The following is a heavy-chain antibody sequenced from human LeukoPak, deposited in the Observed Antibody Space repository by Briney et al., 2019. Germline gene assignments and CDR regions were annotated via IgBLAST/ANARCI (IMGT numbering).Heavy chain of an antibody. CDR1: GFTFSSYG. D-gene: IGHD6-19*01. V-gene: IGHV3-33*06. J-gene: IGHJ4*02. CDR2: IWYDGSNK. Sequence: GGSLRLSCAASGFTFSSYGMHWVRQAPGKGLEWVAVIWYDGSNKYYADSVKGRFTISRDNYKNTLYLQMNRLRAEDTAVYYCAKDKQQWLGTWHYFDYWGQGTLVTVSS. CDR3: AKDKQQWLGTWHYFDY.